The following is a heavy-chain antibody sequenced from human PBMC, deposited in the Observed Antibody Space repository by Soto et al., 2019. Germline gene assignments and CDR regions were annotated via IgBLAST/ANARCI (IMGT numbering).Heavy chain of an antibody. CDR3: AKAPTMVIDY. J-gene: IGHJ4*02. D-gene: IGHD5-12*01. Sequence: LRLSCVASGFALSNAWMSWVRQAPGKGLEWVGRLKGKSDGGTIDYAAPVKGRFTISRDDSKNTLYLQMNSLKIEDTAVYYCAKAPTMVIDYWGQGALVTVSS. V-gene: IGHV3-15*01. CDR2: LKGKSDGGTI. CDR1: GFALSNAW.